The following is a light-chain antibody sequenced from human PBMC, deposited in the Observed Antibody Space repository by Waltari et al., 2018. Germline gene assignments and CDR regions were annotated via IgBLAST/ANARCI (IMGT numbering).Light chain of an antibody. CDR3: SSYTSSSPWV. CDR2: DVS. V-gene: IGLV2-14*01. J-gene: IGLJ3*02. CDR1: RSDVGGYNY. Sequence: QSALTQPASVSGSPGQSITISCTGTRSDVGGYNYFPWYQQHPGKAPKLMIYDVSKRPSGVSNRFSGSKSGNTASLTISGLQAEDEADYYCSSYTSSSPWVFGGGTKLTVL.